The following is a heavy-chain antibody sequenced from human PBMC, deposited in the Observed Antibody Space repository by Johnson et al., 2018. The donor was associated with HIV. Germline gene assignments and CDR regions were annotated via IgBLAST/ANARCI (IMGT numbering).Heavy chain of an antibody. Sequence: QMLLVESGGGLVQPGGSLRLSCAASGFTFSSYAMHWVRQAPGKGLEWVAVISYDGSNKYYADSVKGRFTISRDNSKNTLYLQMNSLRAEDTAVYYCARVTHIQLWANDAFDIWGQGTMVTVSS. J-gene: IGHJ3*02. CDR3: ARVTHIQLWANDAFDI. CDR1: GFTFSSYA. V-gene: IGHV3-30-3*01. D-gene: IGHD5-18*01. CDR2: ISYDGSNK.